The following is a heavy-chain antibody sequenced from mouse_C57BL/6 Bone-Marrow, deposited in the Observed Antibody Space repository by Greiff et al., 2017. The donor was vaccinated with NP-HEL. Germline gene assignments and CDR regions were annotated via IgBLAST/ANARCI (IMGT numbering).Heavy chain of an antibody. J-gene: IGHJ4*01. Sequence: EVQLQESGPVLVKPGASVKMSCKASGYTFTDYYMHWVKQSPGKSLEWIGVINPYNGGTSYNQKFKGKATLTVDKSSSTAYMELNSLTSEDSAVYYCAREGYGEGAMDYWGQGTSVTVSS. V-gene: IGHV1-19*01. CDR3: AREGYGEGAMDY. D-gene: IGHD2-13*01. CDR2: INPYNGGT. CDR1: GYTFTDYY.